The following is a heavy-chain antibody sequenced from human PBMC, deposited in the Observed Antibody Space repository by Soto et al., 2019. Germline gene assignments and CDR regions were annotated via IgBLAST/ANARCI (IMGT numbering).Heavy chain of an antibody. CDR1: GFTSSSYA. CDR2: ISGSGGST. Sequence: GGSLRLSCAASGFTSSSYAMSWVRQAPGKGLEWVSAISGSGGSTYYADSVKGRFTISRDNSKNTLYLQMNSLRAEDTAVYYCAKTPLRFLEWSLGPFDYWGQGTLVTVSS. J-gene: IGHJ4*02. V-gene: IGHV3-23*01. D-gene: IGHD3-3*01. CDR3: AKTPLRFLEWSLGPFDY.